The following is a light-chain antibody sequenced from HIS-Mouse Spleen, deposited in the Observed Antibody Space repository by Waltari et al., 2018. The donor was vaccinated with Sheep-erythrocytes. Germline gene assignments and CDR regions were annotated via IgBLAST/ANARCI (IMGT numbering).Light chain of an antibody. V-gene: IGLV2-8*01. J-gene: IGLJ1*01. CDR1: SSDVGGYNY. CDR2: EVS. Sequence: QSALTQPPSASGSPGQSVTISCTGTSSDVGGYNYVSWNQQHPGKAPKLMLYEVSKRPAGVPDRFSGSKSGNTASLTVSGLQAEDEADYYCSSYAGSNNYVFGTGTKVTVL. CDR3: SSYAGSNNYV.